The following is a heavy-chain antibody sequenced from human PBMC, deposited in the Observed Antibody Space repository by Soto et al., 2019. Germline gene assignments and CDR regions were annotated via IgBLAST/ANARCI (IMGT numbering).Heavy chain of an antibody. V-gene: IGHV4-31*11. CDR1: GGSFSGYY. J-gene: IGHJ4*02. CDR3: ARFAKEENPKVGSWYYFDY. D-gene: IGHD6-13*01. CDR2: IYYSGRT. Sequence: SATLYLTCAVYGGSFSGYYWSWVRQHPGTGLEWIGNIYYSGRTYYNPSLKSRVTISVDTSKNQFSLNLSSVTAADTAVYYCARFAKEENPKVGSWYYFDYWGQGTRVTVSS.